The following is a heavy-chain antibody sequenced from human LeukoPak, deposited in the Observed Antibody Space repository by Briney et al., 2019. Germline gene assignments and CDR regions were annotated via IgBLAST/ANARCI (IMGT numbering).Heavy chain of an antibody. Sequence: ASVKVSCKASGYTFTGHYMHWVRQAPGQGLEWMGWINPNSGGTNYAQKFQGRVTMTRDTSISTAYMELSRLRSDDTAVYYCAREGYSSSSGDYWGQGTLVTVSS. D-gene: IGHD6-6*01. CDR1: GYTFTGHY. CDR3: AREGYSSSSGDY. J-gene: IGHJ4*02. CDR2: INPNSGGT. V-gene: IGHV1-2*02.